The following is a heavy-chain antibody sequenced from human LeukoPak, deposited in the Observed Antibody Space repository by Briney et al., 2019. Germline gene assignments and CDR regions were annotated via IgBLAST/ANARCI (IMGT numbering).Heavy chain of an antibody. CDR1: GGSMSSYY. CDR3: ARMGRAYCGGDCYSQGYYYYGMDV. D-gene: IGHD2-21*02. J-gene: IGHJ6*02. V-gene: IGHV4-59*12. CDR2: IYYSGTT. Sequence: SETLSLTCTVSGGSMSSYYWSWIRQPPGKGMEWIGYIYYSGTTNYNPSLKSRVTISVDRSKNQFSLKLSSVTAADTAVYYCARMGRAYCGGDCYSQGYYYYGMDVWGQGTTVTVSS.